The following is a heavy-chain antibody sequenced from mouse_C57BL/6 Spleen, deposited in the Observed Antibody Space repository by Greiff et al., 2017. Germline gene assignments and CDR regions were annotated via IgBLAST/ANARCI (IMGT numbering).Heavy chain of an antibody. CDR3: ARGLPRYAMDY. Sequence: QVQLQQSGAELVKPGASVKISCKASGYAFSSYWMNWVKQRPGKGLEWIGQIYPGDGDTNYNGKFKGKATLTADKSSSTAYMQLSSLTSEDSAVYFCARGLPRYAMDYWGQGTSLTVSS. V-gene: IGHV1-80*01. CDR1: GYAFSSYW. D-gene: IGHD2-4*01. J-gene: IGHJ4*01. CDR2: IYPGDGDT.